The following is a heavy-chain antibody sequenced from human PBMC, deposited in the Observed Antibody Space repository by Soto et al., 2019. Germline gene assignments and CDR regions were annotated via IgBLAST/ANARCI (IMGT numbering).Heavy chain of an antibody. CDR3: ARGGFSGSGSYIQGDY. J-gene: IGHJ4*02. V-gene: IGHV3-74*01. CDR1: GFTFSNYW. Sequence: EVQLVESGGGLVQPGGSLRLSCAASGFTFSNYWMHWVRQAPGKGLVWVSRIKSDGSSISYADSVKGRFPISRDNARNTLYLQMNSLRAEDTAVYYCARGGFSGSGSYIQGDYWGQGTLVTVSS. CDR2: IKSDGSSI. D-gene: IGHD3-10*01.